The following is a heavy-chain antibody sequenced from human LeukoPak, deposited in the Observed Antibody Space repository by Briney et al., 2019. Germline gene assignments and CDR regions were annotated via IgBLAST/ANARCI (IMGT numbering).Heavy chain of an antibody. V-gene: IGHV4-38-2*02. D-gene: IGHD4-17*01. CDR3: ASTITVTTDY. CDR1: GYSISSGYY. Sequence: SETLSLTCTVSGYSISSGYYWGWIRQLPGKGLEWIGSIYHSGSVYFNPSLKSRVTISVDTSNNQFSLKLSSVTAADTAVYYCASTITVTTDYWGQGTLVTVSS. J-gene: IGHJ4*02. CDR2: IYHSGSV.